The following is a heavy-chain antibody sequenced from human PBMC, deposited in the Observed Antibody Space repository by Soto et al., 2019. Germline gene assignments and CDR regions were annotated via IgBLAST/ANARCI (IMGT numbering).Heavy chain of an antibody. CDR2: ISYDGSNK. V-gene: IGHV3-30-3*01. D-gene: IGHD2-15*01. Sequence: PGGSLRLSCAASGFTFSSYAMHWVRQAPGKGLEWVAVISYDGSNKYYADSVKGRFTISRDNSKNTLYLQMNSLRAEDTAVYYCARQFIFYCSGGSCYPRPIDYWGQGTLVTVSS. CDR1: GFTFSSYA. CDR3: ARQFIFYCSGGSCYPRPIDY. J-gene: IGHJ4*02.